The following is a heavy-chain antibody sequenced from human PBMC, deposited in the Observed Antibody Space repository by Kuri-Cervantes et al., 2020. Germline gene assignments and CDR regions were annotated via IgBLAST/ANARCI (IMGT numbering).Heavy chain of an antibody. D-gene: IGHD1-7*01. Sequence: ASVKVSCKASGYTFTSHAMHWVRQAPGQRLEWMGWINAGNGNTKYSQKFQGRVTITRDTSASTAYMELRSLRSDDTAVYYCARDRNHLTKTGTTIHDYWGQGTLVTVSS. CDR2: INAGNGNT. CDR1: GYTFTSHA. V-gene: IGHV1-3*01. J-gene: IGHJ4*02. CDR3: ARDRNHLTKTGTTIHDY.